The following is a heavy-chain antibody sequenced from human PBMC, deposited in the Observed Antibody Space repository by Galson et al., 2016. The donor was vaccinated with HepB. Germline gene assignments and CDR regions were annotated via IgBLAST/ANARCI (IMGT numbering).Heavy chain of an antibody. CDR3: SRDVQYRFDS. V-gene: IGHV1-18*01. CDR2: LSTYRGNT. Sequence: SVKVSCKASGYTFTTSGISWLRQAPGQGLEWMGWLSTYRGNTRYAQKLQGGLTLTTDSSTTTAYMELRVQRFDDTALYYCSRDVQYRFDSWGQGTLVTVSS. CDR1: GYTFTTSG. D-gene: IGHD2/OR15-2a*01. J-gene: IGHJ4*02.